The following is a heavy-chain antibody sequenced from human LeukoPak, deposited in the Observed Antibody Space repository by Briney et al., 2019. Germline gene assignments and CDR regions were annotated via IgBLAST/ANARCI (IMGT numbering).Heavy chain of an antibody. V-gene: IGHV3-66*02. Sequence: GGSLRLSCAASGFTVSSNYMSWVRQAPGKGLEWVSVIYSGGSTYYADSVKGRFTISRDSSKNTLYLQMNSLRAEDTAVYYCARGAEYYDFWSGSTLYYFDYWGQGTLVTVSS. D-gene: IGHD3-3*01. CDR1: GFTVSSNY. CDR3: ARGAEYYDFWSGSTLYYFDY. J-gene: IGHJ4*02. CDR2: IYSGGST.